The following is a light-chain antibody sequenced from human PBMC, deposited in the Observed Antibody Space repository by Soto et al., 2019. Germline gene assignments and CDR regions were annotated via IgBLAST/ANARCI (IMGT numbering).Light chain of an antibody. CDR1: SSNIGSET. Sequence: QSVLAQAPSASGTPGQRVTMSCSGSSSNIGSETVSWYQQLPGTAPKLLVYVNNQRPSGVPDRFSGSKSDTSASLAISGLQSEDEPDYYCAAWDDSLNGYVFGTGTKLTVL. CDR2: VNN. J-gene: IGLJ1*01. V-gene: IGLV1-44*01. CDR3: AAWDDSLNGYV.